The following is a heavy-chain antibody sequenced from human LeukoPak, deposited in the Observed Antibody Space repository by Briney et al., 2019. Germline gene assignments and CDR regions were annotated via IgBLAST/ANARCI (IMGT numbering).Heavy chain of an antibody. J-gene: IGHJ6*02. CDR2: INHSGST. CDR1: GGSFSGYY. V-gene: IGHV4-34*01. Sequence: SETLSLTCAVYGGSFSGYYWSWIRQPPGKGLEWIGEINHSGSTNYNPSLKSRVTISVDTSKNQFSLKLSSVTAADTAVYYCARTYNWNFYYYGMDVWGQGTTVTVSS. CDR3: ARTYNWNFYYYGMDV. D-gene: IGHD1-20*01.